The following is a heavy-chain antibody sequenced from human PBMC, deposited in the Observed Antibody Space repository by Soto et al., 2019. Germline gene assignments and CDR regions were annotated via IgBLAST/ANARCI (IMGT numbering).Heavy chain of an antibody. D-gene: IGHD6-6*01. V-gene: IGHV3-21*01. Sequence: PGGSLRLSCAASGFTFSSYSMNWVRQAPGKGLEWVSSISSSSSYIYYADSVKGRFTISRDNAKNSLYLQMNSLRAEDTAVYYCAKLEQLGLRKYYYYMDVWGKGTTVTVSS. CDR2: ISSSSSYI. CDR3: AKLEQLGLRKYYYYMDV. CDR1: GFTFSSYS. J-gene: IGHJ6*03.